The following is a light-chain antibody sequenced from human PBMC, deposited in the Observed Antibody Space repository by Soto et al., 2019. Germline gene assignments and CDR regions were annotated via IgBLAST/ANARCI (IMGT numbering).Light chain of an antibody. CDR2: GAS. Sequence: IGLTQSPDTPSLPPGERATLSCRASHSISSTHLVWYQQRPGQAPSLLIFGASSRATGIPDRFSGSGSGTDSTLTISGLEPEDVAVYYCQQYATSPGTFGQGTKVDIK. V-gene: IGKV3-20*01. CDR3: QQYATSPGT. J-gene: IGKJ1*01. CDR1: HSISSTH.